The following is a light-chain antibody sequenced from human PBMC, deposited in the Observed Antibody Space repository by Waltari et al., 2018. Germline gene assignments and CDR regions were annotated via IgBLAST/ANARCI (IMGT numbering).Light chain of an antibody. Sequence: EIVLTQSTGTLSLSSGERATLSCRTSQSISKYLAWYQQKPGQAPRLLIYHASSRATGIPDRFSGSGSGTDFSLTISRLEPEDFAVYYCQHYESLPVTFGQGTKVEIK. J-gene: IGKJ1*01. V-gene: IGKV3-20*01. CDR1: QSISKY. CDR2: HAS. CDR3: QHYESLPVT.